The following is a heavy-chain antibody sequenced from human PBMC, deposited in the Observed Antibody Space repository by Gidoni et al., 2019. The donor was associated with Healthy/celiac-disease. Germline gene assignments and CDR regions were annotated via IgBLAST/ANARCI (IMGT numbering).Heavy chain of an antibody. CDR2: IYSGDNT. CDR1: GLTVITNY. CDR3: ARVFRYCSGGNCYFNFDY. Sequence: VQLVESGGGLIQPGGSLRLSCAASGLTVITNYMSWVRQAPGKGLEWVSVIYSGDNTYYADSVKGRFTISRDNSKNTLYLQMNSLRAEDTTVYYCARVFRYCSGGNCYFNFDYWGQGTLVTVSS. J-gene: IGHJ4*02. D-gene: IGHD2-15*01. V-gene: IGHV3-53*01.